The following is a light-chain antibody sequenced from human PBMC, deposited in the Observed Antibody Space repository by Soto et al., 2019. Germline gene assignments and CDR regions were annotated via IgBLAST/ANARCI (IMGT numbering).Light chain of an antibody. V-gene: IGKV1-17*02. Sequence: DIRLTQSPSSLSASVGDRVTISCRASQSISTYLMWYQQKPGKAPNLLIYGASGLQNGVPSRFTGSGSGTDFTLTISDVQPEDFALYYCHQRQSWPRTFGQGTKVDI. J-gene: IGKJ1*01. CDR1: QSISTY. CDR3: HQRQSWPRT. CDR2: GAS.